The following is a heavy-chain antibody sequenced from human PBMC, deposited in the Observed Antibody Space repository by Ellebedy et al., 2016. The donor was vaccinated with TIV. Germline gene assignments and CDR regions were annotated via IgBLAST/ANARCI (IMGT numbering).Heavy chain of an antibody. Sequence: GESLKISCAALGFAFDTDWMTWVRQVPGKGLEWVANINQDGSDKSYVDSVEGRFTISRDNAKYSLFLQMDSLGAEDTAVYYCARGGASSSRYWRNWGQGALVTVSS. D-gene: IGHD6-13*01. CDR3: ARGGASSSRYWRN. V-gene: IGHV3-7*01. CDR2: INQDGSDK. J-gene: IGHJ4*02. CDR1: GFAFDTDW.